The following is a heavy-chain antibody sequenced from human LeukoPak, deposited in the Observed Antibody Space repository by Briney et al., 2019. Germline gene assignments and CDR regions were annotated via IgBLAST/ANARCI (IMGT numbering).Heavy chain of an antibody. CDR2: IWYDGSNK. CDR1: GFTFSSYG. CDR3: AGAVFAGDLLTGYWYFDL. Sequence: GGSLRLSCAASGFTFSSYGMHWVRQAPGKGLEWVALIWYDGSNKYYADSVKGRFTISRDNSKNTVYLQMNSLRAEDTAVYYCAGAVFAGDLLTGYWYFDLWGRGTLVTVSS. J-gene: IGHJ2*01. D-gene: IGHD1-20*01. V-gene: IGHV3-33*01.